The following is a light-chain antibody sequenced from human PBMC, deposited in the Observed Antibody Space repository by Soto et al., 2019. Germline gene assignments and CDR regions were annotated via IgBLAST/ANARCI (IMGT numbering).Light chain of an antibody. CDR2: GAS. CDR1: LAISNY. Sequence: DIQMTQSPSSLSAFVGDRVTITCRASLAISNYLAWYQQKPGKVPKLLIYGASTLQSGVPSRFAGSGSGTDFSVTITSLQPEDLATYYWQRYNTVPWTFGQGTKVEIK. CDR3: QRYNTVPWT. J-gene: IGKJ1*01. V-gene: IGKV1-27*01.